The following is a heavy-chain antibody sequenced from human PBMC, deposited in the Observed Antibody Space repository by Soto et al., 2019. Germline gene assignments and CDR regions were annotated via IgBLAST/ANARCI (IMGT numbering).Heavy chain of an antibody. J-gene: IGHJ4*02. V-gene: IGHV1-2*02. CDR2: INPQSDGT. CDR1: GYTFSSYY. CDR3: ARGHGRQNFDY. Sequence: QVQLLQSGAEVKKPGASVTVSCKTSGYTFSSYYIHWMRQAPGHGLEWLGWINPQSDGTAYAPRFRGRVTMAVNMSINTVYMELRRLKSDDAVTYYCARGHGRQNFDYWGQGTLVSVSS.